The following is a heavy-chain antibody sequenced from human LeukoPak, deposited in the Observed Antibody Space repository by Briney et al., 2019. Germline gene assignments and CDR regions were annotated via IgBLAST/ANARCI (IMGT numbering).Heavy chain of an antibody. J-gene: IGHJ4*02. CDR3: ARHPLGGDTAMVIDY. D-gene: IGHD5-18*01. Sequence: GESLKISCKGSGYSFTSYWISWVRQMPGKGLEWMGRIGPSDSYTNYSPSFQGHVTISADKSISTAYLQWSSLKASDTAMYYCARHPLGGDTAMVIDYWGQGTLVTVSS. CDR2: IGPSDSYT. V-gene: IGHV5-10-1*01. CDR1: GYSFTSYW.